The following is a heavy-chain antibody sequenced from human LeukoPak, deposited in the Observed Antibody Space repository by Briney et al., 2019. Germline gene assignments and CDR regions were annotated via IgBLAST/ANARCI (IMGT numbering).Heavy chain of an antibody. CDR3: ARVAGSIDY. CDR1: GYTFTSYD. CDR2: TNPNSGYT. Sequence: GASVKVSCKASGYTFTSYDINWVRQATGQGLEWMGWTNPNSGYTGYAQKFQGRVTITRNTAISTAYMELSSLRSEDTAVYYCARVAGSIDYWGQGTLVNVSS. D-gene: IGHD6-19*01. J-gene: IGHJ4*02. V-gene: IGHV1-8*03.